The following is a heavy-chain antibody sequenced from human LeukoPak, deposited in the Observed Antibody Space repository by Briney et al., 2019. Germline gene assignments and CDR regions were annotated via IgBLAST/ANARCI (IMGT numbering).Heavy chain of an antibody. CDR2: IYYTGRN. Sequence: SEALSLTCAVSGGSINSHYWGWIRQPPGKGLEWIGDIYYTGRNNYNPSLKSRVTISVDTSKNLLSLTLTSVLAADTAIYYCVRRDTGWNYFDYWGQGVLLTVSS. CDR3: VRRDTGWNYFDY. V-gene: IGHV4-59*08. CDR1: GGSINSHY. J-gene: IGHJ4*02. D-gene: IGHD6-19*01.